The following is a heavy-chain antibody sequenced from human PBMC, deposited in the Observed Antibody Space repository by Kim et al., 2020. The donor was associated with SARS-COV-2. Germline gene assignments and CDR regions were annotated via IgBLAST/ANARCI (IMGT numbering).Heavy chain of an antibody. J-gene: IGHJ4*02. CDR3: ARVWKYSSGWYGDF. Sequence: GGSLRLSCAASGLIFSNYGMNWVRQASGKGLEWISYISSSATTIKYADSVRGRFTISRDNAKNSMYLQMNSLRDEDTAVYYCARVWKYSSGWYGDFWGQGALVTVSS. CDR1: GLIFSNYG. D-gene: IGHD6-19*01. V-gene: IGHV3-48*02. CDR2: ISSSATTI.